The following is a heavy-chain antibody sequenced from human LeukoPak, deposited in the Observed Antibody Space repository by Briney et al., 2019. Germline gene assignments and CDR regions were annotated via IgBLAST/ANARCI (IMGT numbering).Heavy chain of an antibody. CDR2: IYYSGST. V-gene: IGHV4-39*07. CDR1: GGSISSYY. CDR3: ARDSASSWYNHPDY. J-gene: IGHJ4*02. Sequence: SETLSLTCTVSGGSISSYYWSWIRQPPGKGLEWIGSIYYSGSTYYNPSLKSRVTISVDTSKNQFSLKLSSVTAADTAVYYCARDSASSWYNHPDYWGQGTLVTVSS. D-gene: IGHD6-13*01.